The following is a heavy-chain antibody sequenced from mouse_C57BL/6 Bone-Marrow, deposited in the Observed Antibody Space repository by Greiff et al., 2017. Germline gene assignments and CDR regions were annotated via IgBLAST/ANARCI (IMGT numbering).Heavy chain of an antibody. Sequence: QVQLKQPGAELVKPGASVKVSCKASGYTFTSYWMHWVKQRPGQGLEWIGRIHPSDSDTNYNQKFKGKATLTVDKSSSTAYMQLSSLTSEDSAVYYCAPTAQATSWFAYWGQGTLVTVSA. D-gene: IGHD3-2*02. CDR1: GYTFTSYW. J-gene: IGHJ3*01. CDR2: IHPSDSDT. CDR3: APTAQATSWFAY. V-gene: IGHV1-74*01.